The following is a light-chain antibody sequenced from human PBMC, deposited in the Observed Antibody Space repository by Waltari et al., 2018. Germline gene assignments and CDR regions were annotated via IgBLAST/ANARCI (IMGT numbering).Light chain of an antibody. CDR3: SSYVGSATLV. CDR2: DVD. J-gene: IGLJ2*01. Sequence: QSALTQPASVSGSPGQSITIACTGTSRDIGSHNYVSWYQQHPGKAPKLMIYDVDKRPSGVSNRFSGSKSGNTASLTISGLQAEDEADYHCSSYVGSATLVFGGGTKLTVL. V-gene: IGLV2-23*02. CDR1: SRDIGSHNY.